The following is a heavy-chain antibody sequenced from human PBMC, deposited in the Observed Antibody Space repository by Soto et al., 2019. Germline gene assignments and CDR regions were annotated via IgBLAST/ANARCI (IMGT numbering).Heavy chain of an antibody. CDR1: GFTFSSYA. CDR2: ISYDGSNK. Sequence: QVQLVESGGGVVQPGRSLRLSCAASGFTFSSYAMHWVRQAPGKGLEWVAVISYDGSNKYYADSVKGRFTISRDNSKNTLYLQMSSLRADDTAVYYCAIDGHWASNSGWYFYWGQGTLVTVSS. V-gene: IGHV3-30-3*01. CDR3: AIDGHWASNSGWYFY. J-gene: IGHJ4*02. D-gene: IGHD6-19*01.